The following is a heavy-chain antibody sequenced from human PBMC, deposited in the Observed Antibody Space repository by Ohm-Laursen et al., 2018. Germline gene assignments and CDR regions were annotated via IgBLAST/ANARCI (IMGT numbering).Heavy chain of an antibody. CDR2: IYSDGST. CDR1: GFTVSSNY. V-gene: IGHV3-53*01. J-gene: IGHJ4*02. CDR3: ARSSYLDY. Sequence: SLRLSCAAPGFTVSSNYMNWVRQAPGKGLEWVSIIYSDGSTYYADSVKGRFTVSRDSSKNAVYLQINSLRAEDTAVYYCARSSYLDYWGQGTLVTVSS.